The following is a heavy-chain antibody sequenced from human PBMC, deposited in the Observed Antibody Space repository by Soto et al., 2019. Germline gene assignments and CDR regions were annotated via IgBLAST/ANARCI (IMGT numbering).Heavy chain of an antibody. D-gene: IGHD3-10*01. CDR3: ARVGGMVRGVITLQLFDY. CDR2: IYYSGST. Sequence: SETLSLTCTVSGGSISSGGYYWSWIRQHPGKGLEWIGYIYYSGSTYYNPSLKSRVTISVDTSKNQFSLKLSSVTAADTALYYCARVGGMVRGVITLQLFDYWGQGTLVTVSS. J-gene: IGHJ4*02. CDR1: GGSISSGGYY. V-gene: IGHV4-31*03.